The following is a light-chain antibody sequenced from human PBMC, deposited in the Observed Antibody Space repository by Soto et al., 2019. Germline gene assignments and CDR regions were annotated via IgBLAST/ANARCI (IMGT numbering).Light chain of an antibody. Sequence: VLAQPPSSSWSPGQSVTISCTVTSSDVGAYDYVSWYQQHPGKAPKLMIYEINKRPSGVPDRFSGSKSGNTASLTVSGLQAEDEADYYCSSFAGSNNFPYVFGTGTKVTVL. J-gene: IGLJ1*01. CDR3: SSFAGSNNFPYV. CDR2: EIN. V-gene: IGLV2-8*01. CDR1: SSDVGAYDY.